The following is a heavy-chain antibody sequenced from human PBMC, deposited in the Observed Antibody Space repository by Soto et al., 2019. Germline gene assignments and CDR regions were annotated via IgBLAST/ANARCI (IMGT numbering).Heavy chain of an antibody. CDR2: ISSSGSGI. Sequence: PGWSLRLSCSASVFTCSDYYMTWSRQAPGKGLEWVSYISSSGSGIYYPDSMKGRFTISRDNAKKSLYLQMSSLRAEDTAVYYCARAYSDAFDIWGQGTMVTVSS. D-gene: IGHD2-15*01. J-gene: IGHJ3*02. CDR3: ARAYSDAFDI. V-gene: IGHV3-11*01. CDR1: VFTCSDYY.